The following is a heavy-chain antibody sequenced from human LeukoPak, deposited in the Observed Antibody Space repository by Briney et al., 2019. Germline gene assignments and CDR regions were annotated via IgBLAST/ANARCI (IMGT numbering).Heavy chain of an antibody. D-gene: IGHD3-10*01. CDR3: ASSYYYGSGSRPYYYGMDV. V-gene: IGHV4-39*07. Sequence: SETLSLTCTVSGGSISSSSYYWGWIRQPPGKGLEWIGSIYYSGSTYYNPSLKSRVTISVDTSKNQFSLKLGSVTAADTAVYYCASSYYYGSGSRPYYYGMDVWGQGTTVTVSS. CDR1: GGSISSSSYY. CDR2: IYYSGST. J-gene: IGHJ6*02.